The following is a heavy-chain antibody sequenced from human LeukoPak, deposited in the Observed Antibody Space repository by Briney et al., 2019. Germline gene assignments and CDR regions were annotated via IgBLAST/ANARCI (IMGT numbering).Heavy chain of an antibody. V-gene: IGHV3-66*02. J-gene: IGHJ6*02. D-gene: IGHD6-13*01. CDR3: ARGFGKAAANVFGGYTMDV. CDR1: GFTVDSNC. CDR2: IYTGGST. Sequence: PGGSLRLSCAASGFTVDSNCMSWVRQAPGKGLEWVSLIYTGGSTYYAGSVRGRFTISRDNSKSTLYLQMNSLRPEDTAVYYCARGFGKAAANVFGGYTMDVWGQGTTVTVSS.